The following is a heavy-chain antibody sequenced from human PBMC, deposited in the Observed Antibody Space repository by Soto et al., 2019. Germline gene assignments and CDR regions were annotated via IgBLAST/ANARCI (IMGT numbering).Heavy chain of an antibody. CDR1: GFTFSSYA. CDR2: ISYDGSNK. J-gene: IGHJ6*02. CDR3: ARDSSSWYDLWGNYYYYGMDV. V-gene: IGHV3-30-3*01. Sequence: GGSLRLSCAASGFTFSSYAMHWVRQAPGKGLEWVAVISYDGSNKYYADSVKGRFTISRDNSKNTLYLQMNSLRAEDTAVYYCARDSSSWYDLWGNYYYYGMDVWGQGTTVTVSS. D-gene: IGHD6-13*01.